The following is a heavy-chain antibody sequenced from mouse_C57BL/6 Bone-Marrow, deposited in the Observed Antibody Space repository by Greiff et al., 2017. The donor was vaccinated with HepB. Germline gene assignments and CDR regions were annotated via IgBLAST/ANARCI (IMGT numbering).Heavy chain of an antibody. CDR2: INPYNGDT. J-gene: IGHJ3*01. CDR1: GYSFTGYF. CDR3: ARGILLRY. D-gene: IGHD1-1*01. V-gene: IGHV1-20*01. Sequence: EVKVVESGPELVKPGDSVKISCKASGYSFTGYFMNWVMQSHGKSLEWIGRINPYNGDTFYNQKFKGKATLTVDKSSSTAHMELRSLTSEDSAVYYCARGILLRYWGQGTLVTVSA.